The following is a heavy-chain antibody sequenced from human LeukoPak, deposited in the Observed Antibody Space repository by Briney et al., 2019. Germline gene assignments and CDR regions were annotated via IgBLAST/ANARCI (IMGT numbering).Heavy chain of an antibody. Sequence: PGGSLRLSCAASGFTFSSYAMSWVRQAPGKGLEWVSYISSSSSTIYYADSVKGRFTISRDNAKNSLYLQMNSLRAEDTAVYYCARKPPYSSSWVDYWGQGTLVTVSS. J-gene: IGHJ4*02. CDR1: GFTFSSYA. CDR2: ISSSSSTI. D-gene: IGHD6-13*01. V-gene: IGHV3-48*01. CDR3: ARKPPYSSSWVDY.